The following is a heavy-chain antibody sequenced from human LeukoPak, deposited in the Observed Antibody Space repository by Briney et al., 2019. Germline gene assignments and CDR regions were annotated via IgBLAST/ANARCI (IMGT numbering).Heavy chain of an antibody. CDR1: GFTFSSYG. CDR2: ISFDGSDK. J-gene: IGHJ4*02. D-gene: IGHD1-26*01. V-gene: IGHV3-30*03. Sequence: GGSLGLSCAASGFTFSSYGMHWVRQAPGKGLEWVAVISFDGSDKYYADSVKGRFAISRDNSKNTLFLQMNSLRAEDTALYFCGSGTYLYYFDWWGQGTLVTVSS. CDR3: GSGTYLYYFDW.